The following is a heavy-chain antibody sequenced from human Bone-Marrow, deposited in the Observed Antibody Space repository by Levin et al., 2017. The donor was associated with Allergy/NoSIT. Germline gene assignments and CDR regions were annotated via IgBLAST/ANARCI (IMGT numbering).Heavy chain of an antibody. CDR3: ARVRGSDVSTANYYYYGMDV. Sequence: PGGSLRLSCVASGFTFPDYYMGWVRQAPGKGLEWISYTRSRGSTVYYADSVKGRFTVSWDNAENTLSVQMNSLRAEDTAVYYCARVRGSDVSTANYYYYGMDVWGQGTTVVVS. J-gene: IGHJ6*02. CDR1: GFTFPDYY. V-gene: IGHV3-11*01. D-gene: IGHD3-10*01. CDR2: TRSRGSTV.